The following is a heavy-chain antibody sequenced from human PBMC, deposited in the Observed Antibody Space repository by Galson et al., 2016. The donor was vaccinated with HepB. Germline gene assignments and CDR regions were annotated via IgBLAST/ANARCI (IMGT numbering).Heavy chain of an antibody. Sequence: SLRLSCAASGFTFSKYALHWVRQAPGKGLEWVAVISFDGSHEYYADSVRGRFPVSRDSSRDTVDLQMNNLRAEDTAMYFCARDLGVRGYGREPRDAYDLWGQGTMVSVSS. D-gene: IGHD3-10*01. CDR1: GFTFSKYA. CDR2: ISFDGSHE. V-gene: IGHV3-30*03. J-gene: IGHJ3*01. CDR3: ARDLGVRGYGREPRDAYDL.